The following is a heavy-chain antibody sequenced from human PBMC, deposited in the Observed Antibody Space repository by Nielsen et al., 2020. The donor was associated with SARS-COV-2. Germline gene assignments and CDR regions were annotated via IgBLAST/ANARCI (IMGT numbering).Heavy chain of an antibody. Sequence: GESLKISCAASGFTFSSYWMSWVRQAPGKGLEWVANIKQDGSEKYYVDSVKGRFTISRDNAKNSLYLQMNSLRAEDTAVYYCARGGNYDILTGYYYGMDVWGQGTTVTVSS. CDR2: IKQDGSEK. D-gene: IGHD3-9*01. J-gene: IGHJ6*02. CDR3: ARGGNYDILTGYYYGMDV. CDR1: GFTFSSYW. V-gene: IGHV3-7*04.